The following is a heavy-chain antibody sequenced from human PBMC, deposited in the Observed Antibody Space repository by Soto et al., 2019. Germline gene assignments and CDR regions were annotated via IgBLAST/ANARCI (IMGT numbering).Heavy chain of an antibody. CDR3: VRERTIFGVAPGGGVDV. CDR2: IYHTGTT. V-gene: IGHV4-30-2*01. D-gene: IGHD3-3*01. CDR1: GGSITTSDYS. J-gene: IGHJ6*02. Sequence: QLQLQESGSGLVKPSQTLSLTCAVSGGSITTSDYSWSWIRQPPGLGLEWIGSIYHTGTTHYIPSLKSRVTVSLDKSNNQFSLDLTSMTAADTAVYYCVRERTIFGVAPGGGVDVWGRGTTVTVSS.